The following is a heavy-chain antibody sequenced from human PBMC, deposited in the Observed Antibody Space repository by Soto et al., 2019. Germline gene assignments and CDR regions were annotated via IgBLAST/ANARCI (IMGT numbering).Heavy chain of an antibody. CDR2: ISYSGST. Sequence: QVQLQESGPGLERPSQTLSLTCTVSAGSISTINYYWSWIRQHPEKGLEWIGYISYSGSTFYHSSLKSRVTISLDTSKKQFSLTLTSVTAADTAVYYCARSAQWDGFDPWGQGTMVTVSS. CDR1: AGSISTINYY. D-gene: IGHD2-8*01. CDR3: ARSAQWDGFDP. V-gene: IGHV4-31*03. J-gene: IGHJ3*01.